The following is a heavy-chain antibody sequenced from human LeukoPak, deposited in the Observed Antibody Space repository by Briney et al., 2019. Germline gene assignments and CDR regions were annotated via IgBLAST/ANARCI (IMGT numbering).Heavy chain of an antibody. J-gene: IGHJ4*02. CDR2: ISWNSGSI. CDR1: GFTFDDYA. CDR3: AKGYSGYDY. V-gene: IGHV3-9*01. Sequence: GGSLRLSCAASGFTFDDYAMHWVRQAPGKGLEWVSGISWNSGSIGYADSVKGRFTISRDNAKNSLYLQMNSLRAEDTALYYCAKGYSGYDYWGQGTLVTVSS. D-gene: IGHD5-12*01.